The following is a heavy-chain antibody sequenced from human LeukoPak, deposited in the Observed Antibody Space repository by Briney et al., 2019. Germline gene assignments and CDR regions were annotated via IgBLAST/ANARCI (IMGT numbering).Heavy chain of an antibody. Sequence: SETLSLTCAVYGGSFSGYYWSWIRQPPGKGLEWIGEINHSGSTNYNPSLKSRVTISVDTSKNQFSLKLSSVTAADTAVYYCARSYVWGSYRYDSDYWGQGTQVTVSS. CDR1: GGSFSGYY. CDR2: INHSGST. D-gene: IGHD3-16*02. CDR3: ARSYVWGSYRYDSDY. V-gene: IGHV4-34*01. J-gene: IGHJ4*02.